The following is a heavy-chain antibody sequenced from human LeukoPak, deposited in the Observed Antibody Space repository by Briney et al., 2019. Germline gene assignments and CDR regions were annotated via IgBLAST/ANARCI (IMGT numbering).Heavy chain of an antibody. CDR2: INPSGGST. V-gene: IGHV1-46*01. Sequence: ASVKVSCKASGYTFTSYYMHWVRQAPGQGLEWMGIINPSGGSTSYAQKFQGRVTMTRDTSTSTVYMELSSLRSEDTAAYYCARDFGGTTGFDPWGQGTLVTVSS. CDR1: GYTFTSYY. D-gene: IGHD3-16*01. J-gene: IGHJ5*02. CDR3: ARDFGGTTGFDP.